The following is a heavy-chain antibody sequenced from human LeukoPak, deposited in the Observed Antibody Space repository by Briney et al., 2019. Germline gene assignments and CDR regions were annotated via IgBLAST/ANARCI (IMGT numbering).Heavy chain of an antibody. Sequence: GASVKVFCKASGYTFTGYYMHWVRQAPGQGLEWMGWINPNSGGTNYAQKFQGRVTMTRDTSISTAYMELSRLRSDDTAVYYCARVQGYCSSTSCYPDTNFDYWGQGTLVTVSS. J-gene: IGHJ4*02. CDR2: INPNSGGT. CDR3: ARVQGYCSSTSCYPDTNFDY. D-gene: IGHD2-2*01. CDR1: GYTFTGYY. V-gene: IGHV1-2*02.